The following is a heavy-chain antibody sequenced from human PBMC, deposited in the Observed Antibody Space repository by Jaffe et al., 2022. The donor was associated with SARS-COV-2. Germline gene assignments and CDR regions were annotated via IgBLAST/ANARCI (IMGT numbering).Heavy chain of an antibody. CDR2: IIPILGIA. CDR3: AGTYSSSWYGGWFDP. J-gene: IGHJ5*02. D-gene: IGHD6-13*01. CDR1: GGTFSSYT. Sequence: QVQLVQSGAEVKKPGSSVKVSCKASGGTFSSYTISWVRQAPGQGLEWMGRIIPILGIANYAQKFQGRVTITADKSTSTAYMELSSLRSEDTAVYYCAGTYSSSWYGGWFDPWGQGTLVTVSS. V-gene: IGHV1-69*02.